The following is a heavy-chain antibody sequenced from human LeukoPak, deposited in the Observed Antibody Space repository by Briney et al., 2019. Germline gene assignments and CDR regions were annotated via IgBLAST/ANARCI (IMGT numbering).Heavy chain of an antibody. CDR2: TSDSGIST. Sequence: GGSLRLSCAASGFTFSTYAMSWVRQAPGKGLEWVSATSDSGISTYYADSVKGRFTISRDNSKNTLYVQMNSLRVEDTAVYYCAKGTQIDDAFDIWGQGTMVTVSS. J-gene: IGHJ3*02. V-gene: IGHV3-23*01. CDR1: GFTFSTYA. CDR3: AKGTQIDDAFDI.